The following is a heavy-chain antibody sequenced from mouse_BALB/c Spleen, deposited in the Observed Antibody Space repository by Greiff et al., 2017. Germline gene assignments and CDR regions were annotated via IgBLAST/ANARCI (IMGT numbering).Heavy chain of an antibody. CDR2: IYPGDGDT. V-gene: IGHV1-80*01. D-gene: IGHD2-2*01. CDR1: GYAFSSYW. Sequence: QVQLKQSGAELVRPGSSVKISCKASGYAFSSYWMNWVKQRPGQGLEWIGQIYPGDGDTNYNGKFKGKATLTADKSSSTAYMQLSSLTSEDSAVYFCARRGLPLYAMDYWGQGTSVTVSS. J-gene: IGHJ4*01. CDR3: ARRGLPLYAMDY.